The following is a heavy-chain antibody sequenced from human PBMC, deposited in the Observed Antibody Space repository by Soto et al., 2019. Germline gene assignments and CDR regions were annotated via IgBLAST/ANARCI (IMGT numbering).Heavy chain of an antibody. CDR2: IYYTGST. D-gene: IGHD1-26*01. Sequence: PSETLSLTCTVSSGSIITYYWSWIRQPPGKGLEWIGYIYYTGSTNYNPSLKTRVAISMDTSKNQFSLNLSSVTAADTAVYYCARAPTWSYFGLWG. V-gene: IGHV4-59*01. CDR3: ARAPTWSYFGL. J-gene: IGHJ6*03. CDR1: SGSIITYY.